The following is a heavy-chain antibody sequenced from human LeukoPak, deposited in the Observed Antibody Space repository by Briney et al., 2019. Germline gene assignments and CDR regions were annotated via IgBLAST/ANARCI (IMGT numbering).Heavy chain of an antibody. CDR1: GYTFTGYY. J-gene: IGHJ6*03. CDR2: INPNSGGT. V-gene: IGHV1-2*02. CDR3: ARVVMNYDFWSGYLTPNYMDV. D-gene: IGHD3-3*01. Sequence: GASVKVSCKASGYTFTGYYMHWVRQAPGQGLEWMGWINPNSGGTNYAQKFQGRVTMTRDTSISTAYMEPSRLRSDDTAVYYCARVVMNYDFWSGYLTPNYMDVWGKGTTVTVSS.